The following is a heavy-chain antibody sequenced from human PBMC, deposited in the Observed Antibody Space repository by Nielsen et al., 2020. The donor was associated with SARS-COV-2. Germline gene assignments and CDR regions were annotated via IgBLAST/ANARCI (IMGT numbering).Heavy chain of an antibody. J-gene: IGHJ3*02. CDR1: GYTFTSYY. CDR3: ASGGVGLGAFDI. V-gene: IGHV1-2*06. D-gene: IGHD2-8*02. CDR2: INPNSGGT. Sequence: ASVKVSCKASGYTFTSYYMHWVRQAPGQGLEWMGRINPNSGGTNYAQKFQGRVTITADESMSTAYMELSSLRSEDTAVYYCASGGVGLGAFDIWGQGTMVTVSS.